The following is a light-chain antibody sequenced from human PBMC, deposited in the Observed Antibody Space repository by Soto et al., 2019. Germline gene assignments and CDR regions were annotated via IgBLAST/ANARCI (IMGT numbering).Light chain of an antibody. CDR3: SSYTSSDTWV. CDR1: SSDLGDYNS. CDR2: NVN. Sequence: QSALTQPASVSGSPGQSITISCTGTSSDLGDYNSVSWYQHHPDKAPKLMIYNVNYRPSGVSNRFSGYKSGNTASLTISGLQAEDVADYYCSSYTSSDTWVFGGGTKLTVL. J-gene: IGLJ3*02. V-gene: IGLV2-14*03.